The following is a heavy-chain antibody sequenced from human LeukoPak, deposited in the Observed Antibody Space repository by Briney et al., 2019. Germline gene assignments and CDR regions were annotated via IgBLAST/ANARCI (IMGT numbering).Heavy chain of an antibody. CDR1: GFNVNNAW. D-gene: IGHD3-10*01. V-gene: IGHV3-15*07. J-gene: IGHJ4*02. CDR2: IRSKIDGGAT. Sequence: GGSLRLSCAASGFNVNNAWMSWVRQAPGKGLEWVGRIRSKIDGGATDYAAPVKGRFTISRDDSKNTLYLQMNSLKTEDTAFYYCTTGNFGPYWGQGTLVTVSS. CDR3: TTGNFGPY.